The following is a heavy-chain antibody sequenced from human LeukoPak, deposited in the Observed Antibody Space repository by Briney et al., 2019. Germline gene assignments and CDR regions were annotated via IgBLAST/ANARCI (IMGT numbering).Heavy chain of an antibody. CDR2: IYHSGST. J-gene: IGHJ4*02. CDR3: ARVGRAEAAGADY. D-gene: IGHD6-13*01. CDR1: GGSISSGGYS. V-gene: IGHV4-30-2*01. Sequence: SETLSLTCAVSGGSISSGGYSWSWIRQPPGKGLEWIGYIYHSGSTYYNPSLKSRVTISVDTSKNQFSLKLSSVTAADTAVYYCARVGRAEAAGADYWGQGTLVTVSS.